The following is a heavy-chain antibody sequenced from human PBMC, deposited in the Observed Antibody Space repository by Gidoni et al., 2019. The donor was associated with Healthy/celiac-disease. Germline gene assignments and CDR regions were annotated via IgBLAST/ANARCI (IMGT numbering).Heavy chain of an antibody. V-gene: IGHV1-3*01. D-gene: IGHD2-15*01. CDR3: ARDSLLLVSGGLNWFDP. J-gene: IGHJ5*02. Sequence: QVQLVQSGAEVTKPGASVKVSCKASGYTFNSSPMHWVRQAPGQRLEWMGWINAGNGNTKYSQKFQGRVTITRDTSASTAYMELSSLRSEDTAVYYCARDSLLLVSGGLNWFDPWGQGTLVTVSS. CDR1: GYTFNSSP. CDR2: INAGNGNT.